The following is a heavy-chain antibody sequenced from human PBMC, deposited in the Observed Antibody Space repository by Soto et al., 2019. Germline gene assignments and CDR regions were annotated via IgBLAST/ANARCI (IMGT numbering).Heavy chain of an antibody. D-gene: IGHD6-19*01. CDR3: ARDCSASSGWDRGFDY. CDR2: IIPIFGTA. V-gene: IGHV1-69*01. Sequence: QVQLVQSGAEVKKPGSSVKVSCKASGGTFSSYAISWVRQAPGQGLEWMGGIIPIFGTANYAQKFQGRVTITADESTSTAYMELRSVRSEDTAVYYCARDCSASSGWDRGFDYWGQGTLVTVSS. CDR1: GGTFSSYA. J-gene: IGHJ4*02.